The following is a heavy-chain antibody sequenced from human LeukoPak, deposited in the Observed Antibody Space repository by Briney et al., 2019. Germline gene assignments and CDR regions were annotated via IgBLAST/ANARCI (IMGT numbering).Heavy chain of an antibody. CDR3: AKGHTYGMI. Sequence: GGSLRLSCAASGFTFSDYYMSWIRQTPGKGLEWVSYISISGTTMEYAKSVKGRFTISRDNAKDSLYLQMNSLAAEDTAVYYCAKGHTYGMIWGQGTLVSVSS. J-gene: IGHJ4*02. V-gene: IGHV3-11*01. CDR2: ISISGTTM. D-gene: IGHD2-8*01. CDR1: GFTFSDYY.